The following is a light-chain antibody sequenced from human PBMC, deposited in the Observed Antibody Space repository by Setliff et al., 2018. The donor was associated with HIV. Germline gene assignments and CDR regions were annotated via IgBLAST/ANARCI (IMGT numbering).Light chain of an antibody. Sequence: QSVLTQPASVSGAPGQAITISCTGTNSDVGAYDYDSWDQQYPDKAPRLILYDVTNRPSGLSARFSGSKSGNTASLTISGLQAEDDADYYCGSYTVFSTFVFVTGTKVTVL. V-gene: IGLV2-14*03. CDR1: NSDVGAYDY. J-gene: IGLJ1*01. CDR3: GSYTVFSTFV. CDR2: DVT.